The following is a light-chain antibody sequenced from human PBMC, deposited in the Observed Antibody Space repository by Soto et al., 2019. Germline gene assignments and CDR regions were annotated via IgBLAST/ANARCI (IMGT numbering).Light chain of an antibody. CDR2: GDN. V-gene: IGLV1-40*01. CDR1: TSNIGAPYE. CDR3: ASWDDSLNGHV. Sequence: QSVLTQPPSVSGAPGQRVSISCTGSTSNIGAPYEVHWYQHLPGTAPKLLIYGDNNRPSGVPDRFSDSKSGTSASLAITRLQAEDEADYYCASWDDSLNGHVFGTGSKVTVL. J-gene: IGLJ1*01.